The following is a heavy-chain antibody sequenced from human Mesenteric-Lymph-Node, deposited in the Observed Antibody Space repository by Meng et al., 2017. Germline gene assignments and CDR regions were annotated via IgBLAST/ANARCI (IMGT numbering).Heavy chain of an antibody. CDR1: GFTFSSYA. J-gene: IGHJ2*01. D-gene: IGHD2-21*02. CDR2: ISYDGSNK. V-gene: IGHV3-30*01. CDR3: ARGTQAYCGGDCYSFGGSYWYFDL. Sequence: GGSLRLSCAASGFTFSSYAMHWVRQAPGKGLEWVAVISYDGSNKYYADSVKGRFTISRDNSKNTPYLQMNSLRAEDTAVYYCARGTQAYCGGDCYSFGGSYWYFDLWGRGTLVTVSS.